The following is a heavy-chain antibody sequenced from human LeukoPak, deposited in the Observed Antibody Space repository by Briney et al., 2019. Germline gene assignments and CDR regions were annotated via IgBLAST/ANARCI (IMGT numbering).Heavy chain of an antibody. V-gene: IGHV3-23*01. D-gene: IGHD1-26*01. J-gene: IGHJ5*02. CDR2: IGGSGDST. CDR1: GFTFSSYA. CDR3: AKGPALSFPHPYNWFDP. Sequence: GGSLRLSCAASGFTFSSYAMSWVRQAPGKGLEWVSAIGGSGDSTYYADSVKGRFTISRDNSKNTLFLQMNSLRAEDTAVYYCAKGPALSFPHPYNWFDPWGQGTLVTVSS.